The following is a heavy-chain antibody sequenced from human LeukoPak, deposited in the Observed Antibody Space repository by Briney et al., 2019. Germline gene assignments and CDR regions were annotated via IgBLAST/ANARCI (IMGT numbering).Heavy chain of an antibody. D-gene: IGHD3-22*01. Sequence: GASVKVSCKASGYTFTSYYMHWVRQAPGQGLEWMGVINPSGDTTTYAQKFQGRVTMTRDMSTSTVYMELSSLRSDDTAVYYCARGPGGRSGYYPLQDYYYYYYMDVWGKGTTVTVSS. J-gene: IGHJ6*03. CDR3: ARGPGGRSGYYPLQDYYYYYYMDV. V-gene: IGHV1-46*01. CDR1: GYTFTSYY. CDR2: INPSGDTT.